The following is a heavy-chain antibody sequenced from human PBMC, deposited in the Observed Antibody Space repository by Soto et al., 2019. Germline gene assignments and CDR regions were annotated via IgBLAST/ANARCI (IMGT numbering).Heavy chain of an antibody. V-gene: IGHV3-23*01. CDR1: GFTFSSYA. Sequence: EVQLLESGGGLVQPGGSLRLSCAASGFTFSSYAMSWVRQAPGKGLEWVSAISGSGGSTYYADSVKGRFTISRDNSKNTPYLQMNSLRAEDTAVYYCAGEVGAGIYYYYGMDVWGQGTTVTVSS. CDR3: AGEVGAGIYYYYGMDV. D-gene: IGHD6-19*01. CDR2: ISGSGGST. J-gene: IGHJ6*02.